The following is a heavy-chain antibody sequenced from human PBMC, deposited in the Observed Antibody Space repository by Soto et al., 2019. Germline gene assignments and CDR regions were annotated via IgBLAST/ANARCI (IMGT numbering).Heavy chain of an antibody. CDR3: ARDLTIVPATHPRLENYGMDV. CDR1: GYSFTSYG. J-gene: IGHJ6*01. CDR2: VSPYNGHT. Sequence: QVQLVQSAAEVKKPGASVKVSCKASGYSFTSYGISWVRRAPGQGLEWMGWVSPYNGHTQFAQRFQGRVTMTTDTSTKTAYMELRNLRSEDTAHYYCARDLTIVPATHPRLENYGMDVW. V-gene: IGHV1-18*01. D-gene: IGHD2-2*01.